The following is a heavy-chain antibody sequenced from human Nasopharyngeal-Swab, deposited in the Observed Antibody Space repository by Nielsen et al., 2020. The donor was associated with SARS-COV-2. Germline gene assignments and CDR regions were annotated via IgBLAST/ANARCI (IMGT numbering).Heavy chain of an antibody. D-gene: IGHD2-2*02. J-gene: IGHJ4*02. Sequence: WIRQPPAKALEWLALIYWNDDKRYSPSLKSRLTITKDTSKNQVVLTMTNMDPVDTATYYCAHRGGYCSSTSCYTAFEFVVEYYFDYWGQGTLVTVSS. CDR2: IYWNDDK. V-gene: IGHV2-5*01. CDR3: AHRGGYCSSTSCYTAFEFVVEYYFDY.